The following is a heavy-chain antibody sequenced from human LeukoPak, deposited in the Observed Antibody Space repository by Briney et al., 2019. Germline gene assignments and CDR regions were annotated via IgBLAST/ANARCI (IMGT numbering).Heavy chain of an antibody. J-gene: IGHJ4*02. Sequence: SETLSLTCTVSGGSSSSYYWSWIRQPAGKGLEWIGRIYTSGSTNYNPSLKSRVTMSVDTSKNQFSLKLSSVAAADTAVYYCARDLYDSSGYYNYVYGYWGQGTLVTVSS. D-gene: IGHD3-22*01. CDR2: IYTSGST. V-gene: IGHV4-4*07. CDR3: ARDLYDSSGYYNYVYGY. CDR1: GGSSSSYY.